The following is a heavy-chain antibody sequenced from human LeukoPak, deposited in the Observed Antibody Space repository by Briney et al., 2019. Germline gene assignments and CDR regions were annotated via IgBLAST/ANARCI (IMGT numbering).Heavy chain of an antibody. CDR1: GDSFSSHY. D-gene: IGHD3-10*01. CDR3: ARGGVGSDYYYYYMDV. Sequence: SETLSLTCAVSGDSFSSHYWTWIRQSPGTGLEWIGYISHIGRTNYNPSLKSRVTISIDTSKNQFSLKLRSVTAADTAVYYCARGGVGSDYYYYYMDVWGKGTTVTVSS. CDR2: ISHIGRT. J-gene: IGHJ6*03. V-gene: IGHV4-59*11.